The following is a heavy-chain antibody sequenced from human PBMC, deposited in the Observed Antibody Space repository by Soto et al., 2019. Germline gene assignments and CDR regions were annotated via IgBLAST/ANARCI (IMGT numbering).Heavy chain of an antibody. CDR3: ASPKPRLYNWNEGEPEDYYYYYGMDV. CDR1: GGSISSSSYH. D-gene: IGHD1-1*01. CDR2: IYYSGST. Sequence: SETLSLTRTVSGGSISSSSYHWGWIRQPPGKGLEWIGSIYYSGSTYYNPSLKSRVTISVDTSKNQFSLKLSSVTAADTAVYYCASPKPRLYNWNEGEPEDYYYYYGMDVWGQGTTVTSP. J-gene: IGHJ6*02. V-gene: IGHV4-39*01.